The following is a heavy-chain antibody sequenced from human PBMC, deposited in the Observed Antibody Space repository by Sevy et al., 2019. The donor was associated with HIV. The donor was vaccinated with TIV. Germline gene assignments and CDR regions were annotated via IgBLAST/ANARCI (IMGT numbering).Heavy chain of an antibody. J-gene: IGHJ3*02. CDR1: GYTFTSYD. CDR3: ASALYGDYRVSAFDI. CDR2: INPNSGNT. V-gene: IGHV1-8*01. D-gene: IGHD4-17*01. Sequence: ASVKVSCKASGYTFTSYDINWVRQATGQGLEWMGWINPNSGNTGYAQKFQGRVTMTRNTSISTAYMELSSLRSEDTAVYYCASALYGDYRVSAFDIWGQGTMVTVSS.